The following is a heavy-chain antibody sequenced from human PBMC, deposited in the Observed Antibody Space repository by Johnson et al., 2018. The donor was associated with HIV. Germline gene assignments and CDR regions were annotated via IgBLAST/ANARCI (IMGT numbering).Heavy chain of an antibody. J-gene: IGHJ3*02. CDR3: AKDIGYSSGLGNTAFDM. CDR1: GFTFHDYA. V-gene: IGHV3-9*01. Sequence: VQLVESGGGLVQPGGSLRLSCAAPGFTFHDYAMHWVRQAPGKGLEWVSGINWNSGSMDYADSVKGRFTISRDNAKSSLFLQMSGLRAGDTALYYCAKDIGYSSGLGNTAFDMWGLGTMVTVSS. CDR2: INWNSGSM. D-gene: IGHD6-19*01.